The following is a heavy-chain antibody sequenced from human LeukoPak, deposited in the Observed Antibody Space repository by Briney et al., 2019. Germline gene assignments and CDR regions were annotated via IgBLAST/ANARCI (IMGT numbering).Heavy chain of an antibody. J-gene: IGHJ4*02. CDR3: AKVDYDSSVRSEIDY. Sequence: GGSLRLSCAASGFTFSSYAMSWVRQAPGKGLEWVSAISGSGGGTYYADSVKGRFTISRDNSKNTLYLQMNSLRAEDTAVYYCAKVDYDSSVRSEIDYWGQGTLVTVSS. CDR1: GFTFSSYA. V-gene: IGHV3-23*01. CDR2: ISGSGGGT. D-gene: IGHD3-22*01.